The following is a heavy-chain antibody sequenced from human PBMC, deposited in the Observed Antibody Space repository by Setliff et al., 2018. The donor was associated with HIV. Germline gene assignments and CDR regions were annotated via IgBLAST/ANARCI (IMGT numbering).Heavy chain of an antibody. CDR2: IYYSGST. D-gene: IGHD3-22*01. J-gene: IGHJ4*02. CDR1: SGSVNNYW. Sequence: SETLSLTCNVSSGSVNNYWWTWIRQPPGKGLEWIGYIYYSGSTYYNPSLKSRVTISVDTSKNQFSLMLSSVTAADTAVYYCARLGDYDSSGYSWFDYWGRGTLVTVSS. V-gene: IGHV4-59*02. CDR3: ARLGDYDSSGYSWFDY.